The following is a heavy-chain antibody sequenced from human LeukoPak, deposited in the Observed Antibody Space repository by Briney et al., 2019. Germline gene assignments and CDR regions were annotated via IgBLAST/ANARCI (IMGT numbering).Heavy chain of an antibody. CDR1: GVSISSYY. D-gene: IGHD3-3*01. J-gene: IGHJ4*02. CDR3: ARSTLKPSSDFWSGYPSDRYFDY. CDR2: IYYSGST. V-gene: IGHV4-59*08. Sequence: SETLSLTCTVSGVSISSYYWRWIRQPPGKGLEWIGYIYYSGSTNYNPSLKTRVTISVDTPKNQFSLKLSSVPAADTAVYYCARSTLKPSSDFWSGYPSDRYFDYWGQGTLVTVSS.